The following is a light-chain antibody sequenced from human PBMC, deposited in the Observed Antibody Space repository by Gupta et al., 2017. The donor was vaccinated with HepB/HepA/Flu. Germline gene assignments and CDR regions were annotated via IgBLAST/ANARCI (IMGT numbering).Light chain of an antibody. CDR2: CAS. CDR3: QQFNSFPLT. J-gene: IGKJ1*01. CDR1: QSVLSSSDNKNN. V-gene: IGKV4-1*01. Sequence: IVRSPTPDPLAVPLDERATIYCKSSQSVLSSSDNKNNLAWYQQKPGQSPKLLIYCASTRESGIPDRFRGSGSETDFTLTISSLQAEDVAVYYCQQFNSFPLTFGQGTKLEIK.